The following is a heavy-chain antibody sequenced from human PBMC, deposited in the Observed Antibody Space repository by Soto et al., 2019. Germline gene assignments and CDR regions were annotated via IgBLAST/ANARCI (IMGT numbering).Heavy chain of an antibody. CDR1: GFSFSNYE. CDR3: VKGGWLDV. D-gene: IGHD2-15*01. CDR2: INPSSGTT. J-gene: IGHJ6*02. V-gene: IGHV3-23*01. Sequence: EVQLLESGGGLVQPGGSLRLACAASGFSFSNYEMTWARQAPGKGLEWVAFINPSSGTTPYADSVKGRSTISRDNSKDTMYLQRSSLRVEDTAVYYCVKGGWLDVWGQGTTVTVSS.